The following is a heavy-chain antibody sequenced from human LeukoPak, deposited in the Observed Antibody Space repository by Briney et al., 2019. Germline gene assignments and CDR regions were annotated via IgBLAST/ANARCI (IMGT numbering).Heavy chain of an antibody. CDR1: GGSISSGGYY. CDR3: ARGVYDFWSGFALGY. V-gene: IGHV4-31*03. D-gene: IGHD3-3*01. J-gene: IGHJ4*02. Sequence: PSETLSLTCTVSGGSISSGGYYWSWIRQHPGKGLEWIGYIYYSGSTYYNPSLKSRVTISVDTSKNQFSLKLRSVTAADTAVYYCARGVYDFWSGFALGYWGQGTLVTVSS. CDR2: IYYSGST.